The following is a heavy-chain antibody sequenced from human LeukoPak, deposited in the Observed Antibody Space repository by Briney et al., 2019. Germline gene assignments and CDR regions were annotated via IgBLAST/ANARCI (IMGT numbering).Heavy chain of an antibody. V-gene: IGHV1-69*01. CDR3: ARGRDGYYWGGDYFDF. J-gene: IGHJ4*02. Sequence: ASVKLSCKASGVTFGMYAYSWVRQAPGQGLEWMGGIIPMFGTTKYAPKFQGRLTITADESTTTIYMEMSSLRSEDTAVYYCARGRDGYYWGGDYFDFWGRGTLVTVSS. CDR1: GVTFGMYA. D-gene: IGHD5-24*01. CDR2: IIPMFGTT.